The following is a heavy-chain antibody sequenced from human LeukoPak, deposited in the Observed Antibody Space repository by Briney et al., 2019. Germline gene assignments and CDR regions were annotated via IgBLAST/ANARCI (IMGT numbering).Heavy chain of an antibody. Sequence: GGSLRLSCAASGFTFSSNWMHWVRQAPGKGLVWVSRINIDGSTTNYADSVKGRFTISRDNAKNTLYLQMNSLRAEDTAVYYCTRDRYGDSLEYWGQGTLVTVSS. CDR2: INIDGSTT. V-gene: IGHV3-74*01. CDR1: GFTFSSNW. CDR3: TRDRYGDSLEY. D-gene: IGHD4-17*01. J-gene: IGHJ4*02.